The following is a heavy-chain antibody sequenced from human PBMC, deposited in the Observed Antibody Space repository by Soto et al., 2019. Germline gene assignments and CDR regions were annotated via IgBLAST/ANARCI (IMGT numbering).Heavy chain of an antibody. CDR1: GFSLSTSGMG. V-gene: IGHV2-70*01. Sequence: SGPTLVNPTQTLPLTCTFSGFSLSTSGMGVSWIRQPPGKALEWLALIDWDDDKYYXTXLXXRLTISKXTPKNQVVITTMNMGPVGTATYYCALVPSIPMIVVVPPVTRDGPFDILGPGTLVTVSS. CDR2: IDWDDDK. J-gene: IGHJ3*02. CDR3: ALVPSIPMIVVVPPVTRDGPFDI. D-gene: IGHD3-22*01.